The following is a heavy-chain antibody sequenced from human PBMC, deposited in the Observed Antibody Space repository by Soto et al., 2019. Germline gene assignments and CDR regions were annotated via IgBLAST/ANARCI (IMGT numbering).Heavy chain of an antibody. Sequence: GGSLRLSCAASGFTVSSNYMSWVRQAPGKGLEWASVIYSGGSTYYADSVKGRFTISRDNSKNTLYLQMNSLRAEDTAVYYCAREVAVAGIIDWFDPWGQGTLVTVSS. D-gene: IGHD6-19*01. J-gene: IGHJ5*02. V-gene: IGHV3-53*01. CDR2: IYSGGST. CDR1: GFTVSSNY. CDR3: AREVAVAGIIDWFDP.